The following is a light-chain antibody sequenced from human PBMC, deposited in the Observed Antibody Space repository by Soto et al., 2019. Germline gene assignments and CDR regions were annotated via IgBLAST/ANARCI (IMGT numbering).Light chain of an antibody. CDR2: GVT. J-gene: IGLJ1*01. CDR1: TSDIGFYDY. CDR3: CSLTTSHTYV. V-gene: IGLV2-14*01. Sequence: QSVLTHPACVYGSPGQSLTISCTGTTSDIGFYDYVSWYQQYPGKAPKLLIYGVTIRPSGISNRFSGSKSGSTTSLTISGLRDEDEADYYCCSLTTSHTYVFGSGTKVTVL.